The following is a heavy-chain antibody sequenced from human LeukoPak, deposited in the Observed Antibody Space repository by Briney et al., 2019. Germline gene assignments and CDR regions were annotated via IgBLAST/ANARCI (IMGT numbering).Heavy chain of an antibody. CDR2: INGDASNT. D-gene: IGHD1-26*01. Sequence: GGSLRLSCAASGLTFNSYWMHWVRQVAGKGLVWVARINGDASNTTYADSVKGRFTISRDNAKNTLYLQMNSLRAEDTALYYCAKDMYSGSPLYIGSDYWGQGTLVTVSS. CDR3: AKDMYSGSPLYIGSDY. J-gene: IGHJ4*02. V-gene: IGHV3-74*03. CDR1: GLTFNSYW.